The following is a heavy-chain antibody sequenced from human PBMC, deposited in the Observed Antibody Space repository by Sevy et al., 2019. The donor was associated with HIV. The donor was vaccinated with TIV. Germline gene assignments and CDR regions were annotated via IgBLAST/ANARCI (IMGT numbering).Heavy chain of an antibody. Sequence: SQTLSLTCAISGDSVSSNNAAWSWIRQSPSRGLEWLGRTFYRSNWYNDYAVSVKGRITINPDTSKNQLSLQLTSVTPEDTAVYYCARDGLTYGGMDVWGQGTTVTVSS. CDR1: GDSVSSNNAA. D-gene: IGHD1-20*01. CDR3: ARDGLTYGGMDV. J-gene: IGHJ6*02. CDR2: TFYRSNWYN. V-gene: IGHV6-1*01.